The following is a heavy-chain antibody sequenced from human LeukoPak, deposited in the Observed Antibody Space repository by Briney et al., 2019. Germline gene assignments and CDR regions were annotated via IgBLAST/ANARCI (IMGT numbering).Heavy chain of an antibody. V-gene: IGHV3-30*03. CDR2: ISYDGSNK. J-gene: IGHJ4*02. CDR1: GFTFSSYG. D-gene: IGHD3-10*01. Sequence: GGSLRLSCAASGFTFSSYGMSWVRQAPGKGLEWVAVISYDGSNKYYADSVKGRFTISRDNSKNTLYLQMNSLRTEDTAVYYCARDLTMVRGVGGFDYWGQGTLVTVSS. CDR3: ARDLTMVRGVGGFDY.